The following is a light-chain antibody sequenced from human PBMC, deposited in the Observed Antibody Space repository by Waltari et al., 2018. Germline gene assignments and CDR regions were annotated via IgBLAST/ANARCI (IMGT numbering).Light chain of an antibody. Sequence: DVVMTQSPLSLPVTLGQAASISCKSSQSLVHSDGNTHLNWFQQRPGQSPRRLIYRVANRDSGVPDRFSGSGSGTDFTLRINRVEAEDVGVYYCMQGTSWPYTFGQGTKLDIK. CDR2: RVA. CDR1: QSLVHSDGNTH. J-gene: IGKJ2*01. V-gene: IGKV2-30*02. CDR3: MQGTSWPYT.